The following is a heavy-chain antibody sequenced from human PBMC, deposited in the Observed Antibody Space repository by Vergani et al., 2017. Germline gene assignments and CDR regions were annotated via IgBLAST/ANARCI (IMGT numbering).Heavy chain of an antibody. D-gene: IGHD3-10*01. CDR1: GGSISSYY. V-gene: IGHV4-59*01. CDR2: IYYSGST. Sequence: QVQLQESGPGLVKPSETLSLTCTVSGGSISSYYWSWIRQPPGKGLEWIGYIYYSGSTNYNPSLKSRVTISVDTSKNQFSLKLSSVTAADTAVYYCARHHIGSGSYLDAFDIWGQGTMVTVSS. CDR3: ARHHIGSGSYLDAFDI. J-gene: IGHJ3*02.